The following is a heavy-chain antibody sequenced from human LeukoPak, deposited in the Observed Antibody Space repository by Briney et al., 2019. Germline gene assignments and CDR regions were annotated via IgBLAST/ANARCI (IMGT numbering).Heavy chain of an antibody. CDR1: GGSISPYY. CDR2: INYSGST. J-gene: IGHJ4*02. Sequence: PSQTLSLTCTVSGGSISPYYWSWIRQPPGKGLEWIGYINYSGSTNYNPSLKSRVSISVDTSKNQFSLKLSSVTAADTAVYYCARHRSSGDDYWGQGTLVTVSS. D-gene: IGHD6-25*01. CDR3: ARHRSSGDDY. V-gene: IGHV4-59*08.